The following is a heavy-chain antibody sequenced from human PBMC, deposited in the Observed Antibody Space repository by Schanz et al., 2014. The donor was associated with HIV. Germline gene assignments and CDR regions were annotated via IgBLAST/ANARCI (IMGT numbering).Heavy chain of an antibody. CDR1: GFTFNNYA. J-gene: IGHJ4*02. Sequence: EVQLLDSGGGLVQPGGSLRLTCVASGFTFNNYALPWVRQAPGKGLEWVSSISESGGRTYYADSVNGRFTISRDNSKNTLYLQMTTLRIDDTAVYYCAKPEYDSRGNSQRKLEDWGQGTLVTVSS. V-gene: IGHV3-23*01. CDR2: ISESGGRT. CDR3: AKPEYDSRGNSQRKLED. D-gene: IGHD3-22*01.